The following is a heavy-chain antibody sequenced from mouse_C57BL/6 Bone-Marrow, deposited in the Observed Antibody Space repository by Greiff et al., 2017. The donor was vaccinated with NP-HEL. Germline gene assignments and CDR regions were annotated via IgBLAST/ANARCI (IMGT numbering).Heavy chain of an antibody. J-gene: IGHJ2*01. CDR1: GFTFSNYW. V-gene: IGHV6-3*01. D-gene: IGHD1-1*01. Sequence: DVKLQESGGGLVQPGGSMKLSCAASGFTFSNYWMNWVRQSPEKGLEWVAQIRLKSDNYATNYAESVKGRFTISRDDSKISVYLQMNTLSADDTGIYYCTGDYGIGYCYWGQGTTLTVSS. CDR2: IRLKSDNYAT. CDR3: TGDYGIGYCY.